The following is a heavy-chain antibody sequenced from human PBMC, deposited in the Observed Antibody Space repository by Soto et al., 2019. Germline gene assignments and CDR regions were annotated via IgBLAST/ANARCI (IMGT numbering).Heavy chain of an antibody. CDR1: GGTFRNYP. CDR2: IFPLTDIP. CDR3: ARSPLVVLNYFES. V-gene: IGHV1-69*02. J-gene: IGHJ4*02. Sequence: QVQLVQSGTEVKKPGCSVKVSCKASGGTFRNYPINWVRQAPGQGLEWMGSIFPLTDIPDYAQNFQARLMISADKSTSTAYKELSSLTSDDTAMYFCARSPLVVLNYFESWGQGTLVTVSS.